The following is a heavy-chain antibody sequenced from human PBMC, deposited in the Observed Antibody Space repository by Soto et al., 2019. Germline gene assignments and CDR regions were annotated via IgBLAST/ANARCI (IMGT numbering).Heavy chain of an antibody. V-gene: IGHV4-34*01. J-gene: IGHJ4*02. D-gene: IGHD6-19*01. CDR1: GGSFSAFY. Sequence: QVQLQQWGAGLLKPSETLSLTCAVYGGSFSAFYWTWIRQLPGKGLEWIGEINHSGRTNYNPSRKTRVAISVDTSKNQSSLNLRSVAAADTAVYYSGPRGAVADPRGYWGQGTLVTVSS. CDR3: GPRGAVADPRGY. CDR2: INHSGRT.